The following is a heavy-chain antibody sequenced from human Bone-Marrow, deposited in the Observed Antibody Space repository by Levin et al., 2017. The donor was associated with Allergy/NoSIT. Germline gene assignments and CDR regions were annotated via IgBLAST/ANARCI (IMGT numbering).Heavy chain of an antibody. CDR2: ISTFNGNT. V-gene: IGHV1-18*01. Sequence: ASVKVSCKASGYSFTSYGISWVRQAPGQGLEWMGWISTFNGNTNYAQKFQGRVTMTTDTSTTTGYMEVRSLRYDDTAVYYCTREENNNWYLGGIDSWGQGTLVTVSS. CDR1: GYSFTSYG. D-gene: IGHD1-7*01. J-gene: IGHJ4*02. CDR3: TREENNNWYLGGIDS.